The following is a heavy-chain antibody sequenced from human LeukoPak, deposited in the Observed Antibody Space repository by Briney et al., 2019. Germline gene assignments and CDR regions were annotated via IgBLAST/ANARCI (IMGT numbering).Heavy chain of an antibody. CDR1: GFTFGIYE. CDR3: ARGGGSYPFFDY. J-gene: IGHJ4*02. D-gene: IGHD1-26*01. CDR2: ISNSGTTI. Sequence: GGSLRLSCAASGFTFGIYEMNWVRQAPGKGLEWVSYISNSGTTIYYGDSVKGRFTISRDNTKNSLYLQMNSLRVEDTAVYYCARGGGSYPFFDYWGQGALVTVSS. V-gene: IGHV3-48*03.